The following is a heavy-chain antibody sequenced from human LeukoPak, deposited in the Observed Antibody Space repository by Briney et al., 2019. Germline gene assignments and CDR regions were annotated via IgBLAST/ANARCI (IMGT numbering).Heavy chain of an antibody. Sequence: ASVKVSCKASGYTFTGYYMHWVRQAPGQGLEGMGIINPSSGTTSYAQKFQGRVTMTRDTSTSTVYMELSSLRSEDTAMYYCARGFDTYLDYWGQGTLVTVSS. CDR2: INPSSGTT. CDR1: GYTFTGYY. CDR3: ARGFDTYLDY. V-gene: IGHV1-46*01. D-gene: IGHD3-22*01. J-gene: IGHJ4*02.